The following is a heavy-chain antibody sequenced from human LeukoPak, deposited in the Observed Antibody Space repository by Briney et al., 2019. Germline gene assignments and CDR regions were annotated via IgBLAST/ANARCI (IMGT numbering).Heavy chain of an antibody. CDR2: IYYSGST. V-gene: IGHV4-39*07. Sequence: TSETLSLTCTVSGGSISSSSYYWGWIRQPPGKGLEWIGSIYYSGSTYYNPSLKSRVTISVDTSKNQFSLKLSSVTAADTAVYYCARGDSSSPGFPKYWGQGTLVTVSS. D-gene: IGHD6-6*01. CDR1: GGSISSSSYY. J-gene: IGHJ4*02. CDR3: ARGDSSSPGFPKY.